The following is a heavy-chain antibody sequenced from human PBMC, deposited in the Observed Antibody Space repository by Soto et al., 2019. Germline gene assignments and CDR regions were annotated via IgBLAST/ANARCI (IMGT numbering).Heavy chain of an antibody. J-gene: IGHJ4*02. Sequence: EVQLLESGGGLVQPGGSLRLSCAASGFTFSSYAMRWVRQAPVKALEWVSAISGSGGSTYYADSVKGRFTISRDNSKNTLDLQMNSLRAEDTAVYYCARRGSGSYYDYWGQGTLVTVSS. CDR3: ARRGSGSYYDY. CDR1: GFTFSSYA. V-gene: IGHV3-23*01. CDR2: ISGSGGST. D-gene: IGHD1-26*01.